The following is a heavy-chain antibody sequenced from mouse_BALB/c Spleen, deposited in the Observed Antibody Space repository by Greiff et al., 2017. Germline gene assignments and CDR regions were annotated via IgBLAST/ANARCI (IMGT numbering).Heavy chain of an antibody. D-gene: IGHD1-1*01. CDR2: ISSGSSTI. CDR3: ARVGYGSSLFAY. Sequence: EVQGVESGGGLVQPGGSRKLSCAASGFTFSSFGMHWVRQAPEKGLEWVAYISSGSSTIYYADTVKGRFTISRDNPKNTLFLQMTSLRSEDTAMYYCARVGYGSSLFAYWGQGTLVTVSA. J-gene: IGHJ3*01. V-gene: IGHV5-17*02. CDR1: GFTFSSFG.